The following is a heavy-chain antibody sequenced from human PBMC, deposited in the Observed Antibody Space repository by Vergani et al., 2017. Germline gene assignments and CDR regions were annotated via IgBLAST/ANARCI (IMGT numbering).Heavy chain of an antibody. CDR1: GYTFTNYD. J-gene: IGHJ5*01. D-gene: IGHD2-15*01. CDR2: MNPISGNT. V-gene: IGHV1-8*03. CDR3: ARGLSVYCSSDNCYVHPWFGS. Sequence: QVQLVQSGTEVKKPGASVKVSCKASGYTFTNYDINWVRRATGQGLEWMGWMNPISGNTGFAQKFRGRVTITRDTSISTAYMELSSLRSEDTAIYYCARGLSVYCSSDNCYVHPWFGSWGPGTLVTVSS.